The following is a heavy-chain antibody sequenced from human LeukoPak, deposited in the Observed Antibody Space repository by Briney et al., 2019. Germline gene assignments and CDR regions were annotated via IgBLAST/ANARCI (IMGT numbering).Heavy chain of an antibody. CDR3: ARGHYGSGDFDY. CDR2: ISSSGSTI. D-gene: IGHD3-10*01. CDR1: GFTLSSYE. V-gene: IGHV3-48*03. J-gene: IGHJ4*02. Sequence: PGGSLRLSCAASGFTLSSYEMNWVRQAPGKGLEWVSYISSSGSTIYYADSVKGRFTISRDNAKSSLYLQMNSLRAEDTAVYYCARGHYGSGDFDYWGQGTLVTVSS.